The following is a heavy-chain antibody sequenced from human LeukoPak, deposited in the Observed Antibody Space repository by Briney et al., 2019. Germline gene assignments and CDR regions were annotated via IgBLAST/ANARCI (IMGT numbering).Heavy chain of an antibody. CDR2: INHSGST. CDR1: GGSFSGYY. CDR3: AISAAAAGTGDY. D-gene: IGHD6-13*01. J-gene: IGHJ4*02. V-gene: IGHV4-34*01. Sequence: SETLSLTCAVYGGSFSGYYWSWIRQPPGKGLEWIGEINHSGSTNYNPSLKSRVTISVDTSKNQFSLKLSSVTAADTAVYYCAISAAAAGTGDYWGQGTLVTVSS.